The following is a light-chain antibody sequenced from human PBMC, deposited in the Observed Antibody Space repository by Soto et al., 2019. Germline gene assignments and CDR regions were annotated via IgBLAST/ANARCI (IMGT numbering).Light chain of an antibody. Sequence: MVMTQSPATLSVSPGEIATLSCRASQSVSTKLAWYEQKTCQAPRLLIYGASNRAPGIPARFSGSGSVTHFTLTISRLHSEDFAVYYCQQYNNWPYTFGPGTRVAIK. CDR2: GAS. CDR3: QQYNNWPYT. V-gene: IGKV3D-15*01. J-gene: IGKJ3*01. CDR1: QSVSTK.